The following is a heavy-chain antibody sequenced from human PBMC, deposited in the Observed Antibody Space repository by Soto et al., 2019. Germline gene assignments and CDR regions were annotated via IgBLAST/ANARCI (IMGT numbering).Heavy chain of an antibody. J-gene: IGHJ6*02. CDR2: INHSGST. D-gene: IGHD5-12*01. V-gene: IGHV4-34*01. CDR1: GGSFSGYY. CDR3: AREARWLQFRPPYYYGMDV. Sequence: QVQLQQWGAGLLKPSETLSLTCAVYGGSFSGYYWSWIRQPPGKGLEWIGEINHSGSTNYNPSLKSRVTISVDTSKNQFSLKLSSVTAADTAVYYCAREARWLQFRPPYYYGMDVWGQGTTVTVSS.